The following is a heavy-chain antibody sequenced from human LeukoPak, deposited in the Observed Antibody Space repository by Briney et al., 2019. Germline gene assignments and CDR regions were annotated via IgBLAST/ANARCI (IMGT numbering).Heavy chain of an antibody. CDR3: AKPKDNSLYCFDY. CDR2: ISGSVGST. D-gene: IGHD1-20*01. J-gene: IGHJ4*02. Sequence: PGGSLRLSCAASAFTFRSYAMSWVRQAGGKGLEWVSAISGSVGSTYYADSVKGRLPISRDNSKNTLYLQMSSLRAEDTAVYYCAKPKDNSLYCFDYWGQGTLVTVSS. CDR1: AFTFRSYA. V-gene: IGHV3-23*01.